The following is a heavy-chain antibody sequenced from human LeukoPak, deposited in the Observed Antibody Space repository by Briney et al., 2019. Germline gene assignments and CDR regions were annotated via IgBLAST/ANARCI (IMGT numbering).Heavy chain of an antibody. CDR2: IKHDGNEK. V-gene: IGHV3-7*01. CDR1: GFTFSTYW. CDR3: AKDRAEKGGGYYYYYMDV. J-gene: IGHJ6*03. Sequence: GGSLRLSCAASGFTFSTYWMSWVRQAPGKGLEWVANIKHDGNEKYYVDSVKGRFTISRDNAKNSLYLQMNSLRAEDTAVYYCAKDRAEKGGGYYYYYMDVWGKGTTVTVSS. D-gene: IGHD3-16*01.